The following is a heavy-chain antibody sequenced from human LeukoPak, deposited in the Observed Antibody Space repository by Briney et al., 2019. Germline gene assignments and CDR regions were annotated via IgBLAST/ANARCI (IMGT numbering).Heavy chain of an antibody. D-gene: IGHD2-2*01. CDR2: IKSKLDGGTT. CDR3: TTDGIYCSGTRCYGGWFDP. CDR1: GFTFSNAW. J-gene: IGHJ5*02. Sequence: GGSLRLSCAASGFTFSNAWMNWVRQAPGKGLEWVGRIKSKLDGGTTDYAAPGKGRFTISRDDSKNTLYLQKRSLKTEDTAVYFCTTDGIYCSGTRCYGGWFDPWGQGTLVTVSS. V-gene: IGHV3-15*01.